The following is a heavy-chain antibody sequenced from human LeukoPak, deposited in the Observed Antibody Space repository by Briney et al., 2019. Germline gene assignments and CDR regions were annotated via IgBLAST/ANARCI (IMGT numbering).Heavy chain of an antibody. CDR3: TGAYYDILTGYFGAFDY. CDR2: IRSKAYGGTT. V-gene: IGHV3-49*03. Sequence: GGSLRLSCTASGFTFGDYAMSWFRQAPGKGLEWVGFIRSKAYGGTTEYAASVKGRFTISGDDSKSIAYLQMNSLKTEDTAVYYCTGAYYDILTGYFGAFDYWGQGTLVTVSS. J-gene: IGHJ4*02. D-gene: IGHD3-9*01. CDR1: GFTFGDYA.